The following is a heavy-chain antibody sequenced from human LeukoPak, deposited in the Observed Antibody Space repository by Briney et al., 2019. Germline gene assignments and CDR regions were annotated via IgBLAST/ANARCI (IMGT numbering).Heavy chain of an antibody. V-gene: IGHV3-20*04. CDR3: AREGYDFGNWFDP. D-gene: IGHD3-3*01. CDR2: INWNGGST. CDR1: GLTFSNYT. J-gene: IGHJ5*02. Sequence: GRSLRLSCAASGLTFSNYTMHWVRQAPGKGLEWVSGINWNGGSTGYADSVKGRFTISRDNAKNSLYLQMNSLRAEDTALYYCAREGYDFGNWFDPWGQGTLVTVSS.